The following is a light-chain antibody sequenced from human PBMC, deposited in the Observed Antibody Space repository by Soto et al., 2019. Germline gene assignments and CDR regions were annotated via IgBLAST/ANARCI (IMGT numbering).Light chain of an antibody. CDR1: SSDVGGYNY. J-gene: IGLJ2*01. CDR2: DVS. CDR3: SSYTSSSTYGV. V-gene: IGLV2-14*01. Sequence: QSALTQPATVSGSPGQSITISCTGTSSDVGGYNYVSWYQQHPGKAPKLMIYDVSNRPSGVSNRFSGSKSGNTASLTIYGLQAEDEADYYCSSYTSSSTYGVFGGGTKLTVL.